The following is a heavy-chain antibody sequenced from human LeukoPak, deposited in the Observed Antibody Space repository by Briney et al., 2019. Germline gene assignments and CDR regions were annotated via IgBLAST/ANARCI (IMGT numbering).Heavy chain of an antibody. CDR3: ARHSSSWGNYYYYYGMDV. J-gene: IGHJ6*02. D-gene: IGHD6-13*01. Sequence: GGSLRLSCAASGFTVSSNYMSWVRQAPGKGLEWVSVIYSGGSTYYADSVKGSFTISRDNSKNTLYLQMNSLRAEDTAVYYCARHSSSWGNYYYYYGMDVWGQGTTVTVSS. CDR2: IYSGGST. V-gene: IGHV3-66*04. CDR1: GFTVSSNY.